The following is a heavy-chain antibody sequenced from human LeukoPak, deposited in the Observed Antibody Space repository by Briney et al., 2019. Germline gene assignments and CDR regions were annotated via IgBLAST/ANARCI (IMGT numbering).Heavy chain of an antibody. CDR3: ARGGRWFGESSLDY. D-gene: IGHD3-10*01. J-gene: IGHJ4*02. CDR2: ISSSSSYT. Sequence: GSLRLSCAASGFTLSDYYMSWIPQAPGKGLEWGSYISSSSSYTNYADSVKGRFTISRDNAKNSLYLQMNSLRAEDTAVYYCARGGRWFGESSLDYWGQGTLVTVSS. CDR1: GFTLSDYY. V-gene: IGHV3-11*06.